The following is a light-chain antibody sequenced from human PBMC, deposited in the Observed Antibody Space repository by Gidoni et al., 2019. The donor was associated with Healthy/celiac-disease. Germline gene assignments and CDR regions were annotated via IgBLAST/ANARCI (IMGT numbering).Light chain of an antibody. V-gene: IGKV3-15*01. CDR1: QSVSSN. CDR2: GAS. J-gene: IGKJ2*01. CDR3: QQYDNWPPYT. Sequence: EIVMTQSPATLSVSPGERATLSCRASQSVSSNLAWYQQKPGQAPRLLIYGASGRAAGIPARFSGSGSGTEFTLTISSLQSEDFAVYYCQQYDNWPPYTFGQXTKLEIK.